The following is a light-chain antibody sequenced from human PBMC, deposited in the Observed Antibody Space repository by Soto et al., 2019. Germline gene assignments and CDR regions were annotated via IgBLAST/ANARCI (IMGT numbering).Light chain of an antibody. V-gene: IGLV2-23*02. CDR3: CSYAGSSSSI. CDR2: EVT. J-gene: IGLJ1*01. CDR1: SSDVGTYNL. Sequence: QSVLTQPASVSGSPGQSLTISCSGASSDVGTYNLVSWYQQYPGKAPRLMIYEVTKRPSGVSNRFSGSKSGNTASLTISGLQPEDEADYYCCSYAGSSSSIFGTGTKVTV.